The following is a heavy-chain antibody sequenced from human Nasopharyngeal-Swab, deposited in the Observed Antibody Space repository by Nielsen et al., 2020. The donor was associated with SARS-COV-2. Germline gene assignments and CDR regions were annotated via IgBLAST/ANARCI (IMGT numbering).Heavy chain of an antibody. CDR1: GFTFDDYA. J-gene: IGHJ6*02. D-gene: IGHD3-3*01. V-gene: IGHV3-43*01. CDR2: ITWDGASA. Sequence: GGSLRLSCAASGFTFDDYAMHWFRQRPGKGLEWVSLITWDGASAYYADSVKGRFNISRDSTERSLYLQMHSLKTEDTALYFCARDISPNFGVHIFPALGVDLWGRGTAVTVSS. CDR3: ARDISPNFGVHIFPALGVDL.